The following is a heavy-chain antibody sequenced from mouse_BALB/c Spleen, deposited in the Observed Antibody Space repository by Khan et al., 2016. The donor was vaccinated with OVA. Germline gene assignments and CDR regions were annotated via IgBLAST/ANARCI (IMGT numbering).Heavy chain of an antibody. V-gene: IGHV1-77*01. CDR3: AREWAAWFPY. Sequence: QVQLKESGAELARPGASVKLSCKASGYTFTDYYIHWMRQRTGQGLEWIGEISPGGDNTYYNEKFKGKATLTADKSSSTAYMQLSSLTSEDSAVDFCAREWAAWFPYWGQGTLVTVSA. J-gene: IGHJ3*01. CDR2: ISPGGDNT. CDR1: GYTFTDYY.